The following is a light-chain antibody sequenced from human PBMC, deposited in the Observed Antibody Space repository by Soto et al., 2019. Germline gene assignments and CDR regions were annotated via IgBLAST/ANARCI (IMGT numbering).Light chain of an antibody. CDR1: QSINW. J-gene: IGKJ1*01. Sequence: DIPLAQSSSTLSASVGDRLIITCRATQSINWLAWYQQKPGKAPKLLIFEASRLESGVPSRFSGSGSGTEFTLTISSLQPDDFGTYYCQHYDTYSPMWTFGQGTKVDVK. CDR3: QHYDTYSPMWT. CDR2: EAS. V-gene: IGKV1-5*03.